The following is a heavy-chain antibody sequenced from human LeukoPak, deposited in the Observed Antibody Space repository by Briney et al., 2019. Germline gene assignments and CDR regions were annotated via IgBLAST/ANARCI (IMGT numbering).Heavy chain of an antibody. D-gene: IGHD6-19*01. CDR2: IYNSGST. CDR1: VGSISSYY. J-gene: IGHJ4*02. CDR3: ARDPWLVSGGDY. Sequence: PSETLSLTCTVSVGSISSYYWSWLRQSPGKGLEWIGYIYNSGSTNYNPSLKSRVTISVDTSKNQFSLKLSSVTAADTAVYYCARDPWLVSGGDYWGQGTLVTVSS. V-gene: IGHV4-4*08.